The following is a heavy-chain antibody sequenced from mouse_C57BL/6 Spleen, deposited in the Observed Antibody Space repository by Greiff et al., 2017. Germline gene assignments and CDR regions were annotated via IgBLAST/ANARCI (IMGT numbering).Heavy chain of an antibody. CDR1: GYTFTSYW. D-gene: IGHD1-1*01. Sequence: QVQLQQPGAELVKPGASVKLSCKASGYTFTSYWMYWVKQRPGQGLEWIGMIHPNSGSTNYNEKFKSKATLTVDKSSSTAYMQLSSLTSEDSAVYYCARGDITTVDPFAYWGQGTLVTVSA. V-gene: IGHV1-64*01. CDR3: ARGDITTVDPFAY. CDR2: IHPNSGST. J-gene: IGHJ3*01.